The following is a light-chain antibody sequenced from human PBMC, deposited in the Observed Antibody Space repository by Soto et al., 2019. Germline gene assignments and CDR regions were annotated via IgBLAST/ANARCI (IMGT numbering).Light chain of an antibody. J-gene: IGKJ4*01. Sequence: EIVLTQSPATLSLSPGERATLSCRASQSVSSYLAWYQQKPGQAPRLLIYYASNRATGIPARFSVSGSGTDFTLTISSLEPEDFAVDYYQQRSNWPPARTFGGGTKVEIK. V-gene: IGKV3-11*01. CDR1: QSVSSY. CDR2: YAS. CDR3: QQRSNWPPART.